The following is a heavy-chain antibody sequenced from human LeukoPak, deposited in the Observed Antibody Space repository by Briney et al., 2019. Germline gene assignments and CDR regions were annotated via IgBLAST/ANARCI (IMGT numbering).Heavy chain of an antibody. CDR1: GYTFNNYG. J-gene: IGHJ3*02. D-gene: IGHD1/OR15-1a*01. CDR3: ARTSLFRGRRTDDALDI. CDR2: ISAYNGNT. Sequence: GASVKVSCKGSGYTFNNYGISWVRRAPGQGLDGMGWISAYNGNTNYAQKLQGRVTMTPDTSTSTAYMELRSLRSDDTAVYYCARTSLFRGRRTDDALDIWGQGTMVTVSS. V-gene: IGHV1-18*01.